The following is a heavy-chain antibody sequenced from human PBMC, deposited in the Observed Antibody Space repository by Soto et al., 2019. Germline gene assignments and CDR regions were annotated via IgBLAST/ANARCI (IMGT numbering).Heavy chain of an antibody. D-gene: IGHD2-2*01. Sequence: SQTLSLTCAISGDSVSSNSAAWNWIRQSPSRGLEWLGRTYYRSKWYNDYAVSVKSRITINPDTSNNQFSLQLNSVTPEDTAVYYCARDRGYCSSTSCYFDYYYGMDVWGQGTTVTVSS. CDR2: TYYRSKWYN. CDR3: ARDRGYCSSTSCYFDYYYGMDV. J-gene: IGHJ6*02. CDR1: GDSVSSNSAA. V-gene: IGHV6-1*01.